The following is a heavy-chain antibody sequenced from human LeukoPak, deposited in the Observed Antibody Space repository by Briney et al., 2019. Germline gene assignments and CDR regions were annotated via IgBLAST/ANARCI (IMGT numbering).Heavy chain of an antibody. V-gene: IGHV3-30*03. D-gene: IGHD4-17*01. J-gene: IGHJ4*02. CDR2: ISHDGSNK. Sequence: PGGSLRLSCAASGFTFSSYGMHWVRQAPGKGLEWVAVISHDGSNKYYADSVKGRFTISRDNSKNTLYLQMNSLRAEDTAVYYCARTTYGDYGPSDYWGQGTLVTVSS. CDR3: ARTTYGDYGPSDY. CDR1: GFTFSSYG.